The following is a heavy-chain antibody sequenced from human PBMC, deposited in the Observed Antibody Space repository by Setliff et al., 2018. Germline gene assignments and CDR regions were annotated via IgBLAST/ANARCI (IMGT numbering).Heavy chain of an antibody. D-gene: IGHD2-8*01. V-gene: IGHV4-34*01. Sequence: SETLSLTCAVYGGSFSGYYWSWIRQPPGKGLEWIGEINHTGSTDYSPSLKGRVTISVDTSKNLFSLKLSSVTAAATAVYFCATVRNNGFENWGRGILVTVSS. J-gene: IGHJ4*02. CDR1: GGSFSGYY. CDR3: ATVRNNGFEN. CDR2: INHTGST.